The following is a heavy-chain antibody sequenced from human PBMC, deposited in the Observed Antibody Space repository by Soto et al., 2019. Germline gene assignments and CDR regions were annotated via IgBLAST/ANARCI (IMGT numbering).Heavy chain of an antibody. Sequence: QVQLQESGPGLVKPSQTLSLTCTVSGGSISSGGYYWSWIRQHPGKGLEWIGYIYYSGSTYYNPSLKSRVTLSVDTSKNQFSLKLSSVTAADTAVYYCARGEGAADPAGNWFDPWGQGTLVTVSS. D-gene: IGHD2-2*01. CDR3: ARGEGAADPAGNWFDP. CDR2: IYYSGST. V-gene: IGHV4-31*03. J-gene: IGHJ5*02. CDR1: GGSISSGGYY.